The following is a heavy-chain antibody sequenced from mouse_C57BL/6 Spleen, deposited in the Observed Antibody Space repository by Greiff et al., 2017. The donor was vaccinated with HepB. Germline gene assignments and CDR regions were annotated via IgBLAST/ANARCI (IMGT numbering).Heavy chain of an antibody. CDR1: GYTFTSYW. D-gene: IGHD1-1*01. CDR2: IYPSDSET. CDR3: ARGRNYYGSSYWYFDV. V-gene: IGHV1-61*01. Sequence: QVQLKESGAELVRPGSSVKLSCKASGYTFTSYWMDWVKQRPGQGLEWIGNIYPSDSETHYNQKFKDKATLTVDKSSSTAYMQLSSLTSEDSAVYYCARGRNYYGSSYWYFDVWGTGTTVTVSS. J-gene: IGHJ1*03.